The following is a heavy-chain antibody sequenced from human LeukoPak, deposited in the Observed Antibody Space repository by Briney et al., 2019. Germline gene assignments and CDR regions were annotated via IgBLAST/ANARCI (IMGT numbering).Heavy chain of an antibody. CDR3: AAVEDAAYYYDSSGYYYRF. J-gene: IGHJ4*02. Sequence: SETLSLTCTVSGGSISSGSYYWSWIRQPAGKGLEWIERIYTSGSTNYNPSLKSRVTISVDTSKNQFSLKLSSVTAADTAVYYCAAVEDAAYYYDSSGYYYRFWGQGTLVTVSS. CDR2: IYTSGST. V-gene: IGHV4-61*02. CDR1: GGSISSGSYY. D-gene: IGHD3-22*01.